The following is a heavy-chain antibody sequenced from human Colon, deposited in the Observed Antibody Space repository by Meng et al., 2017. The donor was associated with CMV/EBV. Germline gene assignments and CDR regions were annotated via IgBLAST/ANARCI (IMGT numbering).Heavy chain of an antibody. CDR2: IIPIFGTA. V-gene: IGHV1-69*05. Sequence: SVKVSCKASGGTFSSYAISWVRQAPGQGLEWMGGIIPIFGTANYAQKFQGRVTITTDESTSTAFMELSSLRCEDTAVDYCARYNYVTLAFDIWGQGTMVTVSS. CDR3: ARYNYVTLAFDI. J-gene: IGHJ3*02. CDR1: GGTFSSYA. D-gene: IGHD3-10*02.